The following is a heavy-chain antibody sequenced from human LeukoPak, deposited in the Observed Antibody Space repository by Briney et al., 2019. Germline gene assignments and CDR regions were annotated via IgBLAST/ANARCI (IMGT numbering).Heavy chain of an antibody. CDR2: INHSGST. V-gene: IGHV4-34*01. D-gene: IGHD6-13*01. J-gene: IGHJ5*02. CDR3: ARDMGYSSSWYEYNWFDP. CDR1: GGSFSGYY. Sequence: PSDTLSLTCAVYGGSFSGYYWSWIRQPPGKGLEWIGEINHSGSTNYNPSLKSRVTISVDTSKNQFSLKLSSVTAADTAVYYCARDMGYSSSWYEYNWFDPWGQGTLVTVSS.